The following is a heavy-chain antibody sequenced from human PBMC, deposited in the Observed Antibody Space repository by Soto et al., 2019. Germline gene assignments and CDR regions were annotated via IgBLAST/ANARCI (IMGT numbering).Heavy chain of an antibody. V-gene: IGHV3-11*01. J-gene: IGHJ6*02. Sequence: PGGSLRLSCAASGFTFSDYYMSWIRQAPGKGLEWVSYISSSGSTIYYADSVKGRFTISRDNAKNSLYLQMNILRAGDTAVYYCARDPRPYGSRTPSYYGMDVWGQGTTLTVSS. CDR3: ARDPRPYGSRTPSYYGMDV. D-gene: IGHD3-10*01. CDR2: ISSSGSTI. CDR1: GFTFSDYY.